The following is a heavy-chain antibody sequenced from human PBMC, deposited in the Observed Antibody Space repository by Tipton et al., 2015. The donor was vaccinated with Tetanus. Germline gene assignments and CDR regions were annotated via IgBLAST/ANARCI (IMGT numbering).Heavy chain of an antibody. V-gene: IGHV4-39*01. J-gene: IGHJ4*02. D-gene: IGHD6-13*01. Sequence: TLSLTCTVFGDSISSSSYYWGWIRQPPGKGLEWIGNIYYSGSTYYNPSLKSRVTISVDTSRNQFSLRVTSVTAADTAVYYCARYFGYSGSWYFDYWGQGTLVTVSS. CDR3: ARYFGYSGSWYFDY. CDR1: GDSISSSSYY. CDR2: IYYSGST.